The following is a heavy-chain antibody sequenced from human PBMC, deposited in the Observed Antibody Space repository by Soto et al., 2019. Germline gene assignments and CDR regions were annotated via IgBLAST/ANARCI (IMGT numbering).Heavy chain of an antibody. V-gene: IGHV4-31*03. CDR1: GGSISSGGYY. CDR3: AREPKNKYYYDSSGSLVYYYGMDV. Sequence: SETLSLTCTVSGGSISSGGYYWSWIRQHPGKGLEWIGYIYYSGGTYYNPSLKSRVTISVDTSKNQFSLKLSSVTAADTAVYYCAREPKNKYYYDSSGSLVYYYGMDVWGQGTTVTVSS. J-gene: IGHJ6*02. D-gene: IGHD3-22*01. CDR2: IYYSGGT.